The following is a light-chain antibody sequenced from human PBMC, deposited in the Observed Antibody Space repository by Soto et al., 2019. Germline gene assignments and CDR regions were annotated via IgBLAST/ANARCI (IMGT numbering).Light chain of an antibody. J-gene: IGKJ2*01. Sequence: DIVMTQSPESLAVSLGERATINCKSSRNVLYSSNNKNYLAWYHQKPGQPPKLLIYWASTRASGVPDRFTGSGSGTDFTLTISSLQAEDVAVYYCQQYFITPFTFGQGTKLDFK. CDR2: WAS. V-gene: IGKV4-1*01. CDR3: QQYFITPFT. CDR1: RNVLYSSNNKNY.